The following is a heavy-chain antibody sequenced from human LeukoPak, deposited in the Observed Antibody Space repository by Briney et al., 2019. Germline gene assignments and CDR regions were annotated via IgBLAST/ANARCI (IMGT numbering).Heavy chain of an antibody. V-gene: IGHV3-9*01. J-gene: IGHJ4*02. CDR2: ISWNSGSI. D-gene: IGHD3-3*01. Sequence: GGSLRLSCAASGFTFDDYAMHWVRQAPGKGLEWVSGISWNSGSIGYADSVKGRFTISRDNAKNSLYLQMNSLRAEDTAVYYCAKDRYDFWSDLTNYFDYWGQGTLVTVSS. CDR3: AKDRYDFWSDLTNYFDY. CDR1: GFTFDDYA.